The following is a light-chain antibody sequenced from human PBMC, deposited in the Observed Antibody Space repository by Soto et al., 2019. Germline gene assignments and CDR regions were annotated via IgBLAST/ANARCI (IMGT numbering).Light chain of an antibody. Sequence: QTVVTQEPSLTVSPGGTDTLTCSSSTGAVTTTYYPNWFQQKPGQAPTSLIYSAFNKHSWTPARFSGSLLGGKAVLTLSGVQPEDEAEYYCLLYFGGVRLFGGGTKVTVL. CDR1: TGAVTTTYY. V-gene: IGLV7-43*01. CDR2: SAF. CDR3: LLYFGGVRL. J-gene: IGLJ2*01.